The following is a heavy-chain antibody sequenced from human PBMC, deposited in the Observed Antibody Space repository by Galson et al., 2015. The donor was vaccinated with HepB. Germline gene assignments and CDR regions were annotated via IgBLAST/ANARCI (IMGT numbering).Heavy chain of an antibody. CDR3: AKDTTQQLNFDY. J-gene: IGHJ4*02. CDR1: GFTFSSYA. CDR2: ISGSGGST. V-gene: IGHV3-23*01. Sequence: SLRLSCAASGFTFSSYAMSWVRQAPGKGLEWVSAISGSGGSTYYADSVKGRFTISRDNSKNTLYLQMNSLRAEDTAVYYCAKDTTQQLNFDYWGQGTLVTVSS. D-gene: IGHD6-13*01.